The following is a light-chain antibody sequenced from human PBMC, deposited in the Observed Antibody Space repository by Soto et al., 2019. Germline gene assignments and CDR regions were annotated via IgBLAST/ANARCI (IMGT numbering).Light chain of an antibody. V-gene: IGLV1-40*01. Sequence: QSVLTQPPSVSGAPGQRVTISCTGSSSNIGAGYDVHWYQQLPGTAPKLLIYGNSNRPSGVPDRFSGSKSGTSASLAITGLHAEDEADYYCQSYDSSLPVFGGGTKVTVL. CDR1: SSNIGAGYD. CDR3: QSYDSSLPV. J-gene: IGLJ2*01. CDR2: GNS.